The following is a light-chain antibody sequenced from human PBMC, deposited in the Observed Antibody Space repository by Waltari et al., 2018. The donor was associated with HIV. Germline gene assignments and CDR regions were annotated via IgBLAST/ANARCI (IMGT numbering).Light chain of an antibody. CDR2: YDS. V-gene: IGLV3-21*04. CDR1: RLGTKT. J-gene: IGLJ3*02. CDR3: QVWDTASNEGV. Sequence: YVLTQAPSVSQAPGKTATLTCEGDRLGTKTVHWYQQKSGQAPVLVIYYDSERPSGLPDRFSGSNAGNTATLTISRVEDGDEADYYCQVWDTASNEGVFGGGTKLTVL.